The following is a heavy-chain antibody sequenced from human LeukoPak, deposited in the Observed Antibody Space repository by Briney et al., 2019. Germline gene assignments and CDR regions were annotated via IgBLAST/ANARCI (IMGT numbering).Heavy chain of an antibody. CDR1: GYTFTGYY. CDR2: VNPNSGGT. Sequence: ASVKVSCKASGYTFTGYYMHWVRQAPGQGLEWLGWVNPNSGGTNYAQKFQGRVTMTRDTSISTAYMELSRLRSDDTAVYYCARDSEEGVYSGSDYSLQFGYWGQGTLVTVSS. CDR3: ARDSEEGVYSGSDYSLQFGY. D-gene: IGHD5-12*01. V-gene: IGHV1-2*02. J-gene: IGHJ4*02.